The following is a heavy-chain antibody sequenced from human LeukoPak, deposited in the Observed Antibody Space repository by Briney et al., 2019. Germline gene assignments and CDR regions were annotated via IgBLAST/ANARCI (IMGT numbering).Heavy chain of an antibody. V-gene: IGHV3-21*01. CDR3: ARSRASYYYGSGSYYNFPLPHTLNWFDP. CDR1: GFTFNKAW. CDR2: ISSSSSYI. J-gene: IGHJ5*02. D-gene: IGHD3-10*01. Sequence: PGGSLRLSCAASGFTFNKAWMSWVRQAPGKGLEWVSSISSSSSYIYYADSVKGRFTISRDNAKNSLYLQMNSLRAEDTAVYYCARSRASYYYGSGSYYNFPLPHTLNWFDPWGQGTLVTVSS.